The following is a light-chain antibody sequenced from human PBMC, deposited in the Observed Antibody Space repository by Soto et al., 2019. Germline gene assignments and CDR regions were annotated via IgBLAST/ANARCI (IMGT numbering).Light chain of an antibody. J-gene: IGLJ3*02. CDR3: SSYTSSSTPV. V-gene: IGLV2-14*01. Sequence: QSVLTQPVSVSGSPGQSITISCTGTSSDVGGYNYVSWYQQHPGKAPKLMIYEVTNRPSGVSNRFSGSKSGNTASLTIFGLQAEDEADYYCSSYTSSSTPVFGGGTKVTVL. CDR2: EVT. CDR1: SSDVGGYNY.